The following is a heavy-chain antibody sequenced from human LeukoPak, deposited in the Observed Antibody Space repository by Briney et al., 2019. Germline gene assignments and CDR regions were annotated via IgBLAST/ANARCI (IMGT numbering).Heavy chain of an antibody. J-gene: IGHJ4*02. V-gene: IGHV3-74*01. Sequence: GGSLRLSCAASGFTFSSYWMHWVRQAPGKGLVWVSRINSDGTSTRYADFVKGRFTISRDNTKNTVHLQMNSLRAEDTAVYYCAKELWFGGPYFDYWGQGTLVTVSS. CDR2: INSDGTST. CDR3: AKELWFGGPYFDY. CDR1: GFTFSSYW. D-gene: IGHD3-10*01.